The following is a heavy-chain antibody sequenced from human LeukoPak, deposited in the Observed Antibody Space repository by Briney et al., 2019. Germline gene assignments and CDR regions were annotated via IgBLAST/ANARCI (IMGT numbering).Heavy chain of an antibody. CDR2: IILIFGTA. CDR3: ARGIINYYYYYYTDG. CDR1: LGTLSSYA. J-gene: IGHJ6*03. Sequence: ASVKVSCKASLGTLSSYAISWVGQAPVQGRDWMGGIILIFGTANNAQTLQGRVTITADKTTSTAYMELSSLRSEDTAVYYCARGIINYYYYYYTDGWGKRTTVTVPS. V-gene: IGHV1-69*06. D-gene: IGHD2-15*01.